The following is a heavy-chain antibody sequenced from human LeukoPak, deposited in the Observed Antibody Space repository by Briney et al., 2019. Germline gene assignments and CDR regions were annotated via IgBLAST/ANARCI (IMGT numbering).Heavy chain of an antibody. CDR2: INPKTGDT. J-gene: IGHJ5*02. V-gene: IGHV1-2*04. Sequence: GASVKVSCKASGYTFTSYGISWVRQAPGQGLEWMGWINPKTGDTNSAQKFQRWVTMTRDTAISTAYMELNRLALDDTAVYYCARVVYSHGYCDRVTCPNWFDPWGQGTLVTVSS. D-gene: IGHD2-2*03. CDR1: GYTFTSYG. CDR3: ARVVYSHGYCDRVTCPNWFDP.